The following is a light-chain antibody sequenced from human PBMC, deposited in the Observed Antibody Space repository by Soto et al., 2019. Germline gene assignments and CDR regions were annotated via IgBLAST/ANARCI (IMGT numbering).Light chain of an antibody. CDR1: QSISSY. CDR2: AAS. J-gene: IGKJ1*01. CDR3: QQSYSTLWT. Sequence: DIQMTQSPSSLSASVGDRVTITCRASQSISSYLNWYQQKPGKAPKLLIYAASSLQSGVPSRFRGSGSGTDFTLTISSLQTEEFATYYCQQSYSTLWTCGQGTKVEIK. V-gene: IGKV1-39*01.